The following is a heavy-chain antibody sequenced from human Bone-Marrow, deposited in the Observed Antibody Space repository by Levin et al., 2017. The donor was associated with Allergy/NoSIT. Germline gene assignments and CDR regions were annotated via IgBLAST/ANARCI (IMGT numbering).Heavy chain of an antibody. V-gene: IGHV3-21*01. J-gene: IGHJ5*02. CDR2: ISSSSSYI. CDR1: GFTFSSYS. D-gene: IGHD3-10*01. CDR3: ARGAGSGSYHGEP. Sequence: NPGGSLRLSCAASGFTFSSYSMNWVRQAPGKGLEWVSSISSSSSYIYYADSVKGRFTISRDNAKNSLYLQMNSLRAEDTAVYYCARGAGSGSYHGEPWGQGTLVTVSS.